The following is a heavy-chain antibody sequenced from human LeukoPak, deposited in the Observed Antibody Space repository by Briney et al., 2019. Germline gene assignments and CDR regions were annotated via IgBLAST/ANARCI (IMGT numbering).Heavy chain of an antibody. J-gene: IGHJ5*02. V-gene: IGHV1-46*01. D-gene: IGHD1-26*01. CDR2: INPSGDST. Sequence: ASVKVSCKASGYTFSDYYMHWVRQAPGQGLEWMGAINPSGDSTSYAQRFQGRVTMTRDTSTSTVFMELSSLRSEDTAVYYCARDEVGPYRGSPPWGQGTLVTVSS. CDR3: ARDEVGPYRGSPP. CDR1: GYTFSDYY.